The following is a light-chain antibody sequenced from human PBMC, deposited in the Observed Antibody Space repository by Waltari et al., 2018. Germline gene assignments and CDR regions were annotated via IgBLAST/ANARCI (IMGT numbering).Light chain of an antibody. V-gene: IGKV3-20*01. CDR3: QQYDNSPRYT. CDR2: GAS. J-gene: IGKJ2*01. Sequence: ETVLTQSPGTLSLSPGERATLSCRASQSVTRNYVAWYQQKPGQAPRLLLYGASSRATGIPDRFSGSGSGTECTLTISRLEPEDFAVYYCQQYDNSPRYTFGQGTKLEIK. CDR1: QSVTRNY.